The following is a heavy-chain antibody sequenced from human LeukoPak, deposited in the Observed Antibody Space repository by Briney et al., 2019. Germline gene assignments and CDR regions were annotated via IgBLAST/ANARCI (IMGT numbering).Heavy chain of an antibody. Sequence: ASVKVSCKAPGYTFTSYGISWVRQAPGQGLEWMGWISAYNGNTNYAQKLQGRVTMTTDTSTSTAYMELRSLRSDDTAVYYCARDEQWLVHFDYWGQGALVTVSS. CDR3: ARDEQWLVHFDY. CDR2: ISAYNGNT. J-gene: IGHJ4*02. D-gene: IGHD6-19*01. CDR1: GYTFTSYG. V-gene: IGHV1-18*04.